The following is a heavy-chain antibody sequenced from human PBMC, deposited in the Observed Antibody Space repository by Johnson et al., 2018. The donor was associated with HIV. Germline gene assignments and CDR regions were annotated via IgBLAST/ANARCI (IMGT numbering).Heavy chain of an antibody. CDR1: GFTFSRYW. J-gene: IGHJ3*02. D-gene: IGHD2-15*01. Sequence: MQLVESGGGLVQPGGSLRLSCGASGFTFSRYWMSWVRQAPGKGLEWVANIKQDGSEKYYVESVKGRFTISRDNAKNSLDLQMNSLRAEDTAVYYCARDKCSGGSCYDYDVFGIWGQGTMVTVSS. CDR2: IKQDGSEK. CDR3: ARDKCSGGSCYDYDVFGI. V-gene: IGHV3-7*01.